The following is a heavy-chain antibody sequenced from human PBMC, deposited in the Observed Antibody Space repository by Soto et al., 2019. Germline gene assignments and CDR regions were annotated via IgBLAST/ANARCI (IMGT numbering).Heavy chain of an antibody. V-gene: IGHV3-48*02. CDR1: GFSFSNYA. J-gene: IGHJ3*01. CDR3: VRDARWAFDF. CDR2: ISIGSGSI. D-gene: IGHD2-15*01. Sequence: EVQLVESGGGLVQPGGSRRVSCAASGFSFSNYAMNWVRQAPGKGLEWVSYISIGSGSIFYADSVKGRFTISRDDAKNSLYLQMNTLRDEDTAVYYCVRDARWAFDFWSQGTMVTVSS.